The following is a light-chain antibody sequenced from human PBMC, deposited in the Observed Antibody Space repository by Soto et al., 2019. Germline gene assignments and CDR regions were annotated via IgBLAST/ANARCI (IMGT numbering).Light chain of an antibody. CDR2: GAT. CDR1: QNVLSD. V-gene: IGKV3-15*01. Sequence: EILLTQSPATLSVSPGETATLSCRASQNVLSDLAWYQQKPGQAPRLLVYGATTRATDAPAKFRGRGSGTEFSLTISSLQSEDSATYYCQQYKNWPRTFGRGTKVEIK. CDR3: QQYKNWPRT. J-gene: IGKJ1*01.